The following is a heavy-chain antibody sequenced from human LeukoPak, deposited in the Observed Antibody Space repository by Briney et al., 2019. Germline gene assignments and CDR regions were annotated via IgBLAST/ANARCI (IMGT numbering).Heavy chain of an antibody. J-gene: IGHJ4*02. CDR1: GFTFSSYS. Sequence: GGSLRLSCTASGFTFSSYSMNWVRQAPGKGLEGVSSIGRSSSNIYHADSVKGRFTISRDNAKNSLYLQMNSLRAEDTAVYYCARVFGAGYYGSGKGYYFDYWGQGTLVTVPS. D-gene: IGHD3-10*01. CDR3: ARVFGAGYYGSGKGYYFDY. V-gene: IGHV3-21*01. CDR2: IGRSSSNI.